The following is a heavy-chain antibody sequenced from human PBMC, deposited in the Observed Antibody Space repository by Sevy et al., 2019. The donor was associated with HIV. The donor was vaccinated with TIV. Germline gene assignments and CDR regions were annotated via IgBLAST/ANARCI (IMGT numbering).Heavy chain of an antibody. Sequence: GGSLRLSCSASGINFRNSIFHWVRQAPGKGLEWVSCIIGSGGRTYYAESVKGRFTISRDNAKNTLYLQMNNLRAEDTAVYYCAKDGHDYGDFYFNYWGQGTLVTVSS. CDR1: GINFRNSI. V-gene: IGHV3-23*01. D-gene: IGHD4-17*01. J-gene: IGHJ4*02. CDR2: IIGSGGRT. CDR3: AKDGHDYGDFYFNY.